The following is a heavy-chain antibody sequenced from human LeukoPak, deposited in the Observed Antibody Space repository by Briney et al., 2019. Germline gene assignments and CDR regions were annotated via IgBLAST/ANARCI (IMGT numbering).Heavy chain of an antibody. Sequence: GGSLRLSCAASGFTFNNYAMNWVRQAPGKGLEWVSRISGSGGRTYYADSVKGRFTISTDNSKNTLYLQMTSLRAEDTAVYYCAKPARTDAFDIWGQGTMVTVSS. CDR1: GFTFNNYA. J-gene: IGHJ3*02. CDR3: AKPARTDAFDI. D-gene: IGHD1-14*01. CDR2: ISGSGGRT. V-gene: IGHV3-23*01.